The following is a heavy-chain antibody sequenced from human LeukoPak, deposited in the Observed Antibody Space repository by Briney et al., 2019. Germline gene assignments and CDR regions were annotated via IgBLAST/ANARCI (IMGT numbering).Heavy chain of an antibody. J-gene: IGHJ4*02. V-gene: IGHV3-7*01. CDR3: ATDTGHGYFES. D-gene: IGHD4-17*01. CDR1: GFIFSNYW. Sequence: GGSLRLSCAASGFIFSNYWMSWLRQAPGQGLEWVANIRQEGIKKNYVDSVEGRFTISRDNAQNSVYLQMTSLRAEDTAVYYCATDTGHGYFESWGQGTLVTVSS. CDR2: IRQEGIKK.